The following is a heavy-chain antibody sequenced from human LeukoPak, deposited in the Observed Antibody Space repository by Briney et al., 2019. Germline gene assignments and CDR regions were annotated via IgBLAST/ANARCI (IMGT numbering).Heavy chain of an antibody. CDR3: ARGRQTPYDYVWGSQILGYYYYYMDV. CDR1: RGSLSRDY. Sequence: SETLSLTRTVSRGSLSRDYWSWIRQPPGKGREWIGYIYYSVRINYNPSLKSRVTISVDTSKNQFSLKLSSVTAADTAVYYCARGRQTPYDYVWGSQILGYYYYYMDVWGKGTTVTISS. V-gene: IGHV4-59*01. J-gene: IGHJ6*03. D-gene: IGHD3-16*01. CDR2: IYYSVRI.